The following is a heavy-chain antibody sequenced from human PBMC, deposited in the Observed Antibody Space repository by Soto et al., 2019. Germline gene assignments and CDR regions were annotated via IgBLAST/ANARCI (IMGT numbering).Heavy chain of an antibody. Sequence: QVQLVQSGAEVKKPGASVKVSCKASGYTFTSYAMHWVRQAPGQRLEWMGWINAGNGNTKYSQKFQGRVTITRDTSARKAYMELSSLRSEDTACFYCAAFGVVTGSPFDYWGQGTLVTVSS. J-gene: IGHJ4*02. CDR1: GYTFTSYA. V-gene: IGHV1-3*01. CDR3: AAFGVVTGSPFDY. CDR2: INAGNGNT. D-gene: IGHD2-21*02.